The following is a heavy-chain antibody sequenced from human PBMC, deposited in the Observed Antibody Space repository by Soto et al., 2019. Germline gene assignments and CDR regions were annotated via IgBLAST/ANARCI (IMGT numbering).Heavy chain of an antibody. V-gene: IGHV2-26*01. J-gene: IGHJ6*02. Sequence: GSGPTLVNPTETLTLTCTVSGFSLSNARMGVSWIRQPPGKALEWLAHIFSNDEKSYSTSLKSRLTISKDTSKSQVVLTMTNVDPVDTATYYCARNLYGDYGMDVWGQATTVTVSS. CDR3: ARNLYGDYGMDV. CDR1: GFSLSNARMG. D-gene: IGHD2-2*02. CDR2: IFSNDEK.